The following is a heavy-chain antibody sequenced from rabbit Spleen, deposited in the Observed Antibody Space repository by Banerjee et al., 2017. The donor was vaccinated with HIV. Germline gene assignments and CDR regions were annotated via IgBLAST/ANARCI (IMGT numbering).Heavy chain of an antibody. Sequence: QSLEESGGGLVQPEGSLTLTCKASGFDFSSGYDMCWVRQAPGKGLEWIGYIYTGSGSTYYASWAKGRFTISKTSSTTVTLQMTSLTAADTATYFCARHDYGVPGALWGPGTLVTVS. J-gene: IGHJ6*01. D-gene: IGHD2-1*01. CDR1: GFDFSSGYD. CDR3: ARHDYGVPGAL. CDR2: IYTGSGST. V-gene: IGHV1S40*01.